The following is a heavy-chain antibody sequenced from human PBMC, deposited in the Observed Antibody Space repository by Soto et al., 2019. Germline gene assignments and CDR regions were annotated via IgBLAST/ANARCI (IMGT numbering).Heavy chain of an antibody. CDR1: GFTFSSYW. D-gene: IGHD3-3*01. V-gene: IGHV3-7*01. Sequence: GSLRLSCAASGFTFSSYWMSWVRQAPGKGLEWVANIKQDGSEKYYVDSVKGRFTISRDNAKNSLYLQMNSLRAEDTAVYYCARETIFGVVIISKTFDFWGQGIRVTVSS. J-gene: IGHJ4*02. CDR3: ARETIFGVVIISKTFDF. CDR2: IKQDGSEK.